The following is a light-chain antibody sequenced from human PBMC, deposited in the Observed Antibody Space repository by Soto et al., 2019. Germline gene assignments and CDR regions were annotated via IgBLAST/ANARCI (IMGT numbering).Light chain of an antibody. J-gene: IGLJ1*01. Sequence: SALTQPPSASGSPGQSVTISCTGTSSDVGGYNYVSWYQQHPGKAPKLMIYEVSKRPSGVPDRFSGSKSGNTASLPVSGLQAEDEADYYCSSYAGSNNLGVFGTGTKVTVL. CDR3: SSYAGSNNLGV. CDR1: SSDVGGYNY. V-gene: IGLV2-8*01. CDR2: EVS.